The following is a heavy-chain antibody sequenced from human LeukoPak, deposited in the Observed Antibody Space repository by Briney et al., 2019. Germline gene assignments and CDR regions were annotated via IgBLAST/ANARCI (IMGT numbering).Heavy chain of an antibody. Sequence: GGSLRLSCVASGFTFSSYAMHWVRQAPGKGLEWVAVISYDGSNKYYADSVKGRFTISRDNSKNTLYLQMNSLRAEDTAVYYCARGLNYYGSGTPFDYWGQGTLVTVSS. V-gene: IGHV3-30*04. CDR1: GFTFSSYA. J-gene: IGHJ4*02. CDR3: ARGLNYYGSGTPFDY. D-gene: IGHD3-10*01. CDR2: ISYDGSNK.